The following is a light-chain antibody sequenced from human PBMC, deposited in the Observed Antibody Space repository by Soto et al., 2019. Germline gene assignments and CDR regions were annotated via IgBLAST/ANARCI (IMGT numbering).Light chain of an antibody. Sequence: EIVLTQSPGTLSLSPGERATLSCRASQGVSNTYLAWYQQKPGQAPRLLIYGASFRATGIPDRFSGSGSGTDFTLTITRLGPEDFAVYYCQQFGGSSRTFGQGTKVDIK. CDR3: QQFGGSSRT. J-gene: IGKJ1*01. CDR2: GAS. V-gene: IGKV3-20*01. CDR1: QGVSNTY.